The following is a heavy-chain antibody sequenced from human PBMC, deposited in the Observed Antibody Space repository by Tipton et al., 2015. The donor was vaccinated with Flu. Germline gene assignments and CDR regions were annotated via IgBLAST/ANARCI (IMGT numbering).Heavy chain of an antibody. CDR3: ARGRVGPPPAAYGLDV. D-gene: IGHD1-26*01. Sequence: TLSLTCTVSGGSLSSFYWSWIRQPAGKGLEWIGRIYTSGNTNYNPSLKSRLTMSVDASKKQFSLKLRSVTAADTAVYYCARGRVGPPPAAYGLDVWGQGTKVTVSS. CDR1: GGSLSSFY. CDR2: IYTSGNT. J-gene: IGHJ6*02. V-gene: IGHV4-4*07.